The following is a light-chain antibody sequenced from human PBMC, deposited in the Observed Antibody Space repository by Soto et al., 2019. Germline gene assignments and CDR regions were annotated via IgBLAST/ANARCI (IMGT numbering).Light chain of an antibody. J-gene: IGKJ2*01. V-gene: IGKV3-15*01. Sequence: ETVMTQSPATLSVSPGEGATLSCRASQSVSRNLAWYQQKPGQAPRLLIYGASARATGIPARFSGSGSGTEFTLTISSLQSEDFKVYYCQQYNNWPHTFGQGTSLQIK. CDR3: QQYNNWPHT. CDR1: QSVSRN. CDR2: GAS.